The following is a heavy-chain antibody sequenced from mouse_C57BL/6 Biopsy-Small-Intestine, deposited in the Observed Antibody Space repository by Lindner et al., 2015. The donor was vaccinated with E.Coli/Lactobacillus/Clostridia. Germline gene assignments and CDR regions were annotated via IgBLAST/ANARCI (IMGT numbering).Heavy chain of an antibody. CDR1: GSTFTDYY. J-gene: IGHJ4*01. CDR3: ATSQLGDAVDN. Sequence: VQLQESGPVLVKPGASVKMSCKASGSTFTDYYMNWVKQSHGKSLEWIGVINPYNGGTSYNQKFKGKATLTVDKSSSTAYMELNSLTFEDSAVYFCATSQLGDAVDNWGQGTSVTVSS. V-gene: IGHV1-19*01. CDR2: INPYNGGT. D-gene: IGHD3-3*01.